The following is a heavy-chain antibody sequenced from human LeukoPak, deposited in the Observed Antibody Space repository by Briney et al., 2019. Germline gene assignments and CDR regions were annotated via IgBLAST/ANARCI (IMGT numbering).Heavy chain of an antibody. D-gene: IGHD3-10*01. CDR2: IQYDGSKK. CDR1: GFTFSDYY. V-gene: IGHV3-30*02. Sequence: GGSLRLSCAASGFTFSDYYMSWIRQAPGKGLEWVTFIQYDGSKKYYADSVKGRFTISRDNSKNTLYLEMNSLRAEDTAVYYCAKDIGSYYDYWGQGILVTVSS. J-gene: IGHJ4*02. CDR3: AKDIGSYYDY.